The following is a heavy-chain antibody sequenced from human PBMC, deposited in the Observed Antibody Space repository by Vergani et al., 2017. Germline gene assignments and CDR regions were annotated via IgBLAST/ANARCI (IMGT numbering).Heavy chain of an antibody. Sequence: QVQLQESGPGVVKPSQTLSLTCAVSGGSISSGDHCWTWIRQRPGKGLEWIGYIFYSGTTNDNPSLRSRLTISVDTSQNQFSLKLSSVTAADTAVYYCARGKDIVVVPAAMYAFDIWGQGTMVTVSS. CDR1: GGSISSGDHC. D-gene: IGHD2-2*01. CDR2: IFYSGTT. J-gene: IGHJ3*02. V-gene: IGHV4-31*11. CDR3: ARGKDIVVVPAAMYAFDI.